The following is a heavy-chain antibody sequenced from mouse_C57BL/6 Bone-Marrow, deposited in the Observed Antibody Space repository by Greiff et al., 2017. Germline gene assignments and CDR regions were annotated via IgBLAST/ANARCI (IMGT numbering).Heavy chain of an antibody. CDR1: GYTFTSYW. D-gene: IGHD2-4*01. CDR2: IYPGSGST. Sequence: VQLQQPGAELVKPGASVKMSCKASGYTFTSYWITWVKQRPGQGLEWIGDIYPGSGSTNYNEKFKSKATLTVDTSSSTAYMQLSSLTSEDSAVYSCARGYYDYSHYYAMDDWGQGATVSVAS. CDR3: ARGYYDYSHYYAMDD. J-gene: IGHJ4*01. V-gene: IGHV1-55*01.